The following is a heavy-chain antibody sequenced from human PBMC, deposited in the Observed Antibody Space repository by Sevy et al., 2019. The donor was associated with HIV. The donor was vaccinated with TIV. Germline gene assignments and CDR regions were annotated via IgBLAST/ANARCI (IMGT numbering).Heavy chain of an antibody. D-gene: IGHD6-13*01. CDR3: ARVDLPPGIAAAGSYYGMDV. Sequence: GESLKISCKGFGYKFTRYWIGWVRQMPGKGLEWMGIIYPGDSDTRYSPSFQGQVTISADKSISTAYRQWSSLKASDTAMYYCARVDLPPGIAAAGSYYGMDVWGQGTTVTVSS. V-gene: IGHV5-51*01. CDR1: GYKFTRYW. CDR2: IYPGDSDT. J-gene: IGHJ6*02.